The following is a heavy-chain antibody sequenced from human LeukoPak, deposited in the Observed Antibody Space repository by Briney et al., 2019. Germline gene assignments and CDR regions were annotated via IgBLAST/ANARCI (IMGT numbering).Heavy chain of an antibody. V-gene: IGHV3-21*01. Sequence: GGSLRLSCAASGFTFSTYNMNWVRQAPGKGLEWVSSITSSSSYIYYADSVKGRLTISRDNAKDSLSLQMNSLRAEDTAVYYCARGVRYCSGGNCYSNTLSYMDVWGKGTTVTVSS. CDR3: ARGVRYCSGGNCYSNTLSYMDV. D-gene: IGHD2-15*01. J-gene: IGHJ6*03. CDR2: ITSSSSYI. CDR1: GFTFSTYN.